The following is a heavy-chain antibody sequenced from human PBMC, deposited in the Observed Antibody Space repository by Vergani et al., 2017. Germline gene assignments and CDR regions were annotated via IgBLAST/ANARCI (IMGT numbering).Heavy chain of an antibody. J-gene: IGHJ2*01. V-gene: IGHV1-69*06. CDR1: GGTFSSYA. D-gene: IGHD2-8*01. CDR3: ARGGTVYRLKGGRWYFDR. Sequence: VQLVESGAEVKKPGSSVKVSCKASGGTFSSYAISWVRQAPGQGLEWMGGIIPIFGTANYAQKFQGIVTITADKYTSTAYMDLSSLRSEDTAVYYCARGGTVYRLKGGRWYFDRWGRGILVTFSS. CDR2: IIPIFGTA.